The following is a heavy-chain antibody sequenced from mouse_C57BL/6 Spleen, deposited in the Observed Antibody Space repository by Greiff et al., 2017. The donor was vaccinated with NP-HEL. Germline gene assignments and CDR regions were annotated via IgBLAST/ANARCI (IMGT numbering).Heavy chain of an antibody. J-gene: IGHJ1*03. CDR3: ARSGTYFDV. V-gene: IGHV2-2*01. Sequence: VHLVESGPGLVQPSQSLSITCTVSGFSLTSYGVHWVRQSPGKGLEWLGVIWSGGSTDYNAAFISRLSISKDNSKSQVFFKMNSLQADDTAIYYCARSGTYFDVWGTGTTVTVSS. CDR2: IWSGGST. CDR1: GFSLTSYG.